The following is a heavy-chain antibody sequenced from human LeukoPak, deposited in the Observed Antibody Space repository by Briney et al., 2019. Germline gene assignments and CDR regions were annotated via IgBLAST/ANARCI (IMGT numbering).Heavy chain of an antibody. CDR2: MNPNSGNT. CDR3: ARGRSGYEQSYYYYYMDV. D-gene: IGHD5-12*01. Sequence: ASVKVSCKAFGYTFTSYDINWVRQATGQGLEWMGWMNPNSGNTGYAQKFQGRVTITRNTSISTAYMELSSLRSEDTAVYYCARGRSGYEQSYYYYYMDVWGKGTTVTVSS. V-gene: IGHV1-8*03. CDR1: GYTFTSYD. J-gene: IGHJ6*03.